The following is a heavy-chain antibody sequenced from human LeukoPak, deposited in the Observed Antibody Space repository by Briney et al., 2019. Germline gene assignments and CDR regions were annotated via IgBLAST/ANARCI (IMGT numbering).Heavy chain of an antibody. CDR2: ISHTEGT. CDR1: GVSINDYY. CDR3: ARIRCGHSGSVCYNH. J-gene: IGHJ4*02. V-gene: IGHV4-34*01. Sequence: PSETLSPTCGVVGVSINDYYCSWIRQSPGKGLEWIGEISHTEGTRYNPSLESRVTMSVGTSENQLSLKLIIVTAADTAVYYCARIRCGHSGSVCYNHWGLGTLVTVSS. D-gene: IGHD3-9*01.